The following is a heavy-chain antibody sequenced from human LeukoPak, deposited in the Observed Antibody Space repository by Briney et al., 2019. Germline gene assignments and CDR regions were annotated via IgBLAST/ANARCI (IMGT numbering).Heavy chain of an antibody. CDR3: ARDGVWRAARPSYYYYYYMDV. CDR1: GFTFSSYS. D-gene: IGHD6-6*01. Sequence: PGGSLRLSCAASGFTFSSYSMNWVRQAPGKGLEWVSSISSSSSYIYYADSVKGRFTISRDNAKNSLYLQMNSLRAEDTAVYYCARDGVWRAARPSYYYYYYMDVWGKGTTVTVSS. J-gene: IGHJ6*03. V-gene: IGHV3-21*01. CDR2: ISSSSSYI.